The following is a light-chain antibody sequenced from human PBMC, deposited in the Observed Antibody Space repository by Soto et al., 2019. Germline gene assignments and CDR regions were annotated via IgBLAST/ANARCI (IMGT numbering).Light chain of an antibody. CDR1: QSVSSS. CDR3: QQRSNWAT. V-gene: IGKV3-11*01. CDR2: DAS. Sequence: DIVFTQSPGTLSLSPGQRATLSCRASQSVSSSSVAWSHQKPGQAPRLLIYDASNRATGIPARFSGSGSGTDFTLTISSIEPEDFAVYYCQQRSNWATFGQGTKVDIK. J-gene: IGKJ1*01.